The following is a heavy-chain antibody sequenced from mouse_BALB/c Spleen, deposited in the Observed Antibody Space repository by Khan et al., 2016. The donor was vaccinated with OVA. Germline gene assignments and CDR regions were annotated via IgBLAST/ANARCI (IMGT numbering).Heavy chain of an antibody. CDR3: ERPPFSPDVIVY. CDR2: INTYTGEP. D-gene: IGHD6-2*01. J-gene: IGHJ4*01. CDR1: GYTFKNHG. V-gene: IGHV9-3-1*01. Sequence: QIQLVQAGPELKKPGETVKISCKASGYTFKNHGMNWVKQAPGKGLKWMGWINTYTGEPTYVEDFKGRFAFSLETSASTAYLQINNLKNQEAASYFCERPPFSPDVIVYWGQGTSVTVSS.